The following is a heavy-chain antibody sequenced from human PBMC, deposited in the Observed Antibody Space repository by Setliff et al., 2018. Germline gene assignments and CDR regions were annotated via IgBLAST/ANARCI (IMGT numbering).Heavy chain of an antibody. CDR1: RDSFTNYW. V-gene: IGHV5-51*01. CDR3: AQKHQRASWAFDP. D-gene: IGHD2-2*01. CDR2: IFPADADT. J-gene: IGHJ5*02. Sequence: GESLKISCKESRDSFTNYWIIWVRQVPGKGLEWMGMIFPADADTRYNPSFKGQVTMSLDRSITTAYLQWDSLKASETAIYYCAQKHQRASWAFDPWGRGTLVTVSS.